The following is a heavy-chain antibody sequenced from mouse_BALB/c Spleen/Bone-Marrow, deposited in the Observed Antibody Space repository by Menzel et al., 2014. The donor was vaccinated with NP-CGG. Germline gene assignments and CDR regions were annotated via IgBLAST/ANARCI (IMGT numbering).Heavy chain of an antibody. CDR1: GFSFSSYP. D-gene: IGHD2-4*01. V-gene: IGHV5-6-4*01. CDR2: ISSGGHDT. J-gene: IGHJ2*01. CDR3: SKDGGYDYSYYFNY. Sequence: DVHLVESGGGLVKPGGSLKLSCAASGFSFSSYPMSWVRQTPEKRLEWVATISSGGHDTYYPDSVKGRFTISRDNAKNTLYLQMSSLKSEDTAMYYCSKDGGYDYSYYFNYWGQGTTLTVSS.